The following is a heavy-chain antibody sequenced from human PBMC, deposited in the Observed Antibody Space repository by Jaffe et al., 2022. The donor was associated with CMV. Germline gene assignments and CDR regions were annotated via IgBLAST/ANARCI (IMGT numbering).Heavy chain of an antibody. D-gene: IGHD3-3*01. J-gene: IGHJ6*02. CDR1: GGSISSYY. Sequence: QVQLQESGPGLVKPSETLSLTCTVSGGSISSYYWSWIRQPPGKGLEWIGYIYYSGSTNYNPSLKSRVTISVDTSKNQFSLKLSSVTAADTAVYYCARGHTIHNYYYGMDVWGQGTTVTVSS. CDR2: IYYSGST. CDR3: ARGHTIHNYYYGMDV. V-gene: IGHV4-59*01.